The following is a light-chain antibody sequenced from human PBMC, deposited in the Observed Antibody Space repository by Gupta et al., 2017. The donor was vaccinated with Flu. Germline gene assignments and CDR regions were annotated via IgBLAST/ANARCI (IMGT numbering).Light chain of an antibody. J-gene: IGKJ4*01. Sequence: DIVMTQPPDSLPVSLRERATSNCKSSQNLLYSVNSQNYLAWYQKKPGQPPKLLFYWESVREFGVADRCSGRGSGTEYTLTIDNLQAEDVAVYYCQQSYAAPRTFGGGTKVEI. CDR1: QNLLYSVNSQNY. CDR3: QQSYAAPRT. V-gene: IGKV4-1*01. CDR2: WES.